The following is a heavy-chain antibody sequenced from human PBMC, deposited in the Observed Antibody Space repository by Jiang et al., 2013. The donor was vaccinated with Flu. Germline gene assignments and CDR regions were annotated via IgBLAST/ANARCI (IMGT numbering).Heavy chain of an antibody. J-gene: IGHJ4*02. Sequence: AQKFQGRVTMTEDTSTDTAYMELSSLRSEDTAVYYCATAPLLDYWGQGTLVTVSS. V-gene: IGHV1-24*01. CDR3: ATAPLLDY.